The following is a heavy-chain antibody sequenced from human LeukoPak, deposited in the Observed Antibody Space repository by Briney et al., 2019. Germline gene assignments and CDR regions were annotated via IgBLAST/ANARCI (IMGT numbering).Heavy chain of an antibody. CDR2: ISAYNGNT. V-gene: IGHV1-18*01. D-gene: IGHD6-19*01. CDR3: ARAVFSVADIDY. J-gene: IGHJ4*02. Sequence: GASVKVSCKASGYTFTSYGISWVRQAPGQGLEWMGWISAYNGNTNYAQKLQGRVTMTTDTSTSTAYVELRSLRSDDTAVYYCARAVFSVADIDYWGQGTLVTVSS. CDR1: GYTFTSYG.